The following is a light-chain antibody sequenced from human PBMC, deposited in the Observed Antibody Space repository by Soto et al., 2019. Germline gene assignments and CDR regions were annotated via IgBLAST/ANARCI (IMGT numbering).Light chain of an antibody. V-gene: IGKV3-20*01. Sequence: EIVLTQSPGTLSLSPGERATLSCRASQTVSNLAWYQQKPGQAPKVLIYDVSSRATGIPDRFSGSGSGTDFTLTIGVLEPEDSAVYYCQQYGSSRRTFGQGTKVVI. CDR3: QQYGSSRRT. J-gene: IGKJ1*01. CDR1: QTVSN. CDR2: DVS.